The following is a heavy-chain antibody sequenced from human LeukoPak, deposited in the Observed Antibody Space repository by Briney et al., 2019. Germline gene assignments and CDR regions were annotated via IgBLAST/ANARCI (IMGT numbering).Heavy chain of an antibody. V-gene: IGHV4-30-2*01. J-gene: IGHJ5*02. D-gene: IGHD3-22*01. Sequence: PSETLSLTCAVSGGSISSGGYSWSWIRQPPGKGLEWIGYIYHSGSTNYNPSLKSRVTISVDTSKNQFSLKLSSVTAADTAVYYCARENSDYYDSSGYYYNWFDPWGQGTLVTVSS. CDR1: GGSISSGGYS. CDR2: IYHSGST. CDR3: ARENSDYYDSSGYYYNWFDP.